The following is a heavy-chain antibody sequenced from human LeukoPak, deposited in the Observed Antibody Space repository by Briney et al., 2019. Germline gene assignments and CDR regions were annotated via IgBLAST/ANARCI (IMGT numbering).Heavy chain of an antibody. J-gene: IGHJ4*02. Sequence: SETLSLTCTVSGGSISSRSYYWGWIRQPPGKGLEWIGSIYYSGSTYHNPSLKSRVTISLDTSKNHFSLKVSSVTAADTAVYYCARMSIFGVVPYYFDYWGQGTLVTVSS. CDR1: GGSISSRSYY. CDR3: ARMSIFGVVPYYFDY. CDR2: IYYSGST. D-gene: IGHD3-3*01. V-gene: IGHV4-39*07.